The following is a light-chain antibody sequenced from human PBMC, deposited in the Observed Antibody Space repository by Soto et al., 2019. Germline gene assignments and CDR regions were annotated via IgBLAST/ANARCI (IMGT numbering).Light chain of an antibody. CDR1: SSNIGAGFD. V-gene: IGLV1-40*01. CDR3: QSYDNSLSGWV. J-gene: IGLJ3*02. Sequence: QPVLTQPPSVSGAPGQTVTISCTGSSSNIGAGFDVHWYHQLPGTAPKLLIYANTNRPSGVPDRFSASKSGTSASLAITGLRAEDEADYYCQSYDNSLSGWVFGGGTKLTVL. CDR2: ANT.